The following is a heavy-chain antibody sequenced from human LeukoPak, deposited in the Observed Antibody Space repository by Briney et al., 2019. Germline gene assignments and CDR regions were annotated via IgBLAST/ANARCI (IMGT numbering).Heavy chain of an antibody. CDR3: VRETGSTTEYFDY. Sequence: ASVKVSCKASGYSFTTYYIHWVRQAPGQGLEWMGRINPNSGGTKYTQKFQGRVTMTRDTSISTAYMELSSLSSDDTALYYCVRETGSTTEYFDYWGRGTLVTVAS. V-gene: IGHV1-2*06. J-gene: IGHJ4*02. D-gene: IGHD1-7*01. CDR1: GYSFTTYY. CDR2: INPNSGGT.